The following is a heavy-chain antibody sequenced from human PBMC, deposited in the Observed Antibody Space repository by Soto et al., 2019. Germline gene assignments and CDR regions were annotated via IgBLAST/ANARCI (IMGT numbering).Heavy chain of an antibody. CDR3: ARDGFDWLLFGRLDP. CDR2: ISAYNGST. D-gene: IGHD3-9*01. Sequence: ASLKVSCKASGYTFTSYGISWVRQAPGQGLEWMGWISAYNGSTNYAQKLQGRVTMTTDTSTSTAYMELRSLRSDDTAVYYCARDGFDWLLFGRLDPWGQGTLVTVSS. CDR1: GYTFTSYG. J-gene: IGHJ5*02. V-gene: IGHV1-18*01.